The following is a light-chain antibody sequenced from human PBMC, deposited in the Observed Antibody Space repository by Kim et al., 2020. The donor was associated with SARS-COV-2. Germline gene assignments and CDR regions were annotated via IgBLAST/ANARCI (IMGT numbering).Light chain of an antibody. V-gene: IGKV2-29*02. CDR3: TTGIHPLT. Sequence: QPASTACKSSQSLLHSDGKTCLYWYLQKPGQSPQLLIQEVSSRFSGVPDRFSGSGSGTDFTLKIRRVEAEDVGVYYCTTGIHPLTFGGGTKVDIK. CDR2: EVS. CDR1: QSLLHSDGKTC. J-gene: IGKJ4*01.